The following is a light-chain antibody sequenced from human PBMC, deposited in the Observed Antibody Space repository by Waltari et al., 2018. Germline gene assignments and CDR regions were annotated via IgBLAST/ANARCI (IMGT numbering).Light chain of an antibody. CDR3: LERSSWPPT. CDR2: DAS. CDR1: QSVGRS. V-gene: IGKV3-11*01. Sequence: ELALTQSPVTLSLSPGDSATLSCRASQSVGRSLSWYQQKPGQPPRLLIDDASTRATGIPARISGSGSGTDFTLTIGSLEPEDFAVYFCLERSSWPPTFGGGTTVDIK. J-gene: IGKJ4*01.